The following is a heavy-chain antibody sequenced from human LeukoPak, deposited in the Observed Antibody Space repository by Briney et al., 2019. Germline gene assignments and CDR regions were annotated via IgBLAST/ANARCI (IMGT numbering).Heavy chain of an antibody. CDR2: ISDSGGRT. J-gene: IGHJ4*02. D-gene: IGHD3-22*01. CDR1: GITLSNYG. CDR3: AKRGVVIRVILVGFHKEANYFDS. Sequence: GGSLRLSSAVSGITLSNYGMSWVRQAPGKGLEWVAGISDSGGRTNYADSVKGRFTISRDNPKNTLYLQMNSLRAEDTAVYFCAKRGVVIRVILVGFHKEANYFDSWGQGVLVTVSS. V-gene: IGHV3-23*01.